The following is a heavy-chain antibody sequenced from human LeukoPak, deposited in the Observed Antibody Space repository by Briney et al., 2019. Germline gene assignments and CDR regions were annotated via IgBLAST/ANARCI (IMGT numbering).Heavy chain of an antibody. D-gene: IGHD6-6*01. V-gene: IGHV4-59*08. CDR3: ARRLDYFDY. Sequence: SETLSLTCTVSGGSISSYYWSWIRQPPGKGLEWIGYIYYSGSTNYNPSLKSRVTISVDTSKNQFSLKLSSVTAADTAVYYCARRLDYFDYWGQGTLVTVSS. J-gene: IGHJ4*02. CDR2: IYYSGST. CDR1: GGSISSYY.